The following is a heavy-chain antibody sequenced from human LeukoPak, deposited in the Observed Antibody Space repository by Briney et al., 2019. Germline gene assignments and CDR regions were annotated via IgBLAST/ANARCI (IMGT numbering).Heavy chain of an antibody. CDR1: GGSISNYD. CDR3: ARVKSGSWYFDL. Sequence: SETLSLICTVSGGSISNYDWSWVRQPPGKGLEWIGYIYYTGSTNYNPSLNSRVTISVDTSKNQFSLKLSSVTAADTAVYYCARVKSGSWYFDLWGRGTLVTVSS. V-gene: IGHV4-59*01. J-gene: IGHJ2*01. CDR2: IYYTGST.